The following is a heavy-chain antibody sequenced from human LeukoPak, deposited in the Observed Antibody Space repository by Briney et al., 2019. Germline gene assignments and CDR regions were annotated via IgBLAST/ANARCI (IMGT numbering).Heavy chain of an antibody. CDR1: GGSITRAGYY. CDR3: ARDQGSGMRWFDP. D-gene: IGHD3-10*01. Sequence: KTSQTLSLTCTVSGGSITRAGYYWHWIRQLPGKGLEWIGYIYYSESTYYNPSLKSQVTISVDTSKNQFSVKLSSVTAADTAVYYCARDQGSGMRWFDPWGQGTLVTVSS. J-gene: IGHJ5*02. CDR2: IYYSEST. V-gene: IGHV4-31*01.